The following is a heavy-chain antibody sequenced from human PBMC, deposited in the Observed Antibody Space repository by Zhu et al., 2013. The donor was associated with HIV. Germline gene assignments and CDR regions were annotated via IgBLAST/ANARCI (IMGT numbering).Heavy chain of an antibody. D-gene: IGHD6-6*01. CDR1: GGTFSSYT. CDR3: ARAQTLTLYSSSPGYYYYYGMDV. Sequence: QVQLVQSGAEVKKPGSSVKVSCKASGGTFSSYTISWVRQAPGQGLEWMGRIIPILGIANYAQKFQGRVTITADKSTSTAYMELSSLRSEDTAVYYCARAQTLTLYSSSPGYYYYYGMDVWGQGTTVTVSS. V-gene: IGHV1-69*02. J-gene: IGHJ6*02. CDR2: IIPILGIA.